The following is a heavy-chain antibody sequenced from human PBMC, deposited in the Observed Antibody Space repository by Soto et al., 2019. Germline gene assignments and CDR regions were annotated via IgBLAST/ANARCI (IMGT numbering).Heavy chain of an antibody. CDR1: GGTFNSYA. D-gene: IGHD6-6*01. J-gene: IGHJ6*02. Sequence: QVQLVQSGAEVKKPGSSVKVSCKASGGTFNSYAIGWVRQAPGQGLEWMGGTIPIFRTADYAQKFQGRVTITADESTSTAYMELSSLKSEDTAVYYCASQQLGPSYYYGMDVWGQGTTVTVSS. CDR2: TIPIFRTA. CDR3: ASQQLGPSYYYGMDV. V-gene: IGHV1-69*12.